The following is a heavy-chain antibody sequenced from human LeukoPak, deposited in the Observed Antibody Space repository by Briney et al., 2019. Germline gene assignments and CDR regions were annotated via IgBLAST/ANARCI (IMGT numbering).Heavy chain of an antibody. CDR2: INHSGST. J-gene: IGHJ4*02. CDR1: GGSFSGYY. D-gene: IGHD6-19*01. CDR3: ARGWNRSGWYVY. Sequence: SETLSLTCAVYGGSFSGYYWSWLRQPPGKGLEWLGEINHSGSTNYNPSLKSRVTISVDTSKNQFSLKLSSVTAADTAVYYCARGWNRSGWYVYWGQGTLVTVSS. V-gene: IGHV4-34*01.